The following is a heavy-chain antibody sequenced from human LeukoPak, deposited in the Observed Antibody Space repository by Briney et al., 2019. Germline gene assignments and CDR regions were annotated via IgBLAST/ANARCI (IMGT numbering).Heavy chain of an antibody. D-gene: IGHD6-19*01. V-gene: IGHV4-34*01. CDR1: GGSLSGSF. CDR2: IKHSGGT. Sequence: KPSETLSLTCVVHGGSLSGSFWSWIRQPPGKGLEWIGEIKHSGGTNYNVSLKSRLTMSLDTSKNQFSLKLTSVSAADTAVYYCARVRTVAGKVDYWGQGTLVTVSS. CDR3: ARVRTVAGKVDY. J-gene: IGHJ4*02.